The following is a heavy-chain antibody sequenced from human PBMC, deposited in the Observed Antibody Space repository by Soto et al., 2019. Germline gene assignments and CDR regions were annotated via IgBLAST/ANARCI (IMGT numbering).Heavy chain of an antibody. CDR2: ISAHNGNT. D-gene: IGHD1-26*01. CDR1: GYTFNKHA. CDR3: AKVLSGTYFDDSDY. J-gene: IGHJ4*02. V-gene: IGHV1-18*01. Sequence: QVQLVQSGAEVKKPGASVMLSCKASGYTFNKHAIMWVRQARGKGLEWMGWISAHNGNTNSAPKFQGRLTMTTDTSTSTAYMELRSLRSDDTAVYYCAKVLSGTYFDDSDYWGQGTLVTVSS.